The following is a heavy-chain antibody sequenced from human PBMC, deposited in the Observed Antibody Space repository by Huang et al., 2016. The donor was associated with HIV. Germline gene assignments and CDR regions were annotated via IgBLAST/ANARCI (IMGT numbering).Heavy chain of an antibody. CDR1: GFNFSSYA. Sequence: EVQLLESGGGLVQPGGSLRLSCAASGFNFSSYAMSWVRQAPGKGREWGSSITGRGSSSYYADSVKGRFTISRDNSKNTLYLQMNSLRAEDTAIYYCAKADSGAAAGSLVDYWGQGTLVTVSS. V-gene: IGHV3-23*01. CDR2: ITGRGSSS. D-gene: IGHD6-13*01. CDR3: AKADSGAAAGSLVDY. J-gene: IGHJ4*02.